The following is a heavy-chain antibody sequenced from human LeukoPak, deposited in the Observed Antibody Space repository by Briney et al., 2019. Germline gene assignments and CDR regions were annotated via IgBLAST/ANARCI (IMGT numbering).Heavy chain of an antibody. D-gene: IGHD3-22*01. V-gene: IGHV1-8*01. CDR1: GYTFTSYD. CDR3: AREGYYDSSGYSDY. J-gene: IGHJ4*02. Sequence: GASVKVSCKASGYTFTSYDINWVRQATGQGLEWMGWMSPNSGNTGYAQKFQGRVTMTRNTSTSTAYMELSSLRPEDTAVYYCAREGYYDSSGYSDYWGQGTLVTVSS. CDR2: MSPNSGNT.